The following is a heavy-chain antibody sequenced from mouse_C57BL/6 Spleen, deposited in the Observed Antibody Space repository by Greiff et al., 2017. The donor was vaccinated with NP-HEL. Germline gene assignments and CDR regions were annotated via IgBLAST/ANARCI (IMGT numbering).Heavy chain of an antibody. J-gene: IGHJ4*01. D-gene: IGHD2-4*01. Sequence: EVQVVESGGGLVKPGGSLKLSCAASGFTFSDYGMHWVRQAPEKGLEWVAYISSGSSTIYYADTVKGRFTISRDNAKNTLFLEMPSLSSEDTAMYYCARPYDYAGWYYAMDYWGQGTSVTVSS. CDR2: ISSGSSTI. V-gene: IGHV5-17*01. CDR3: ARPYDYAGWYYAMDY. CDR1: GFTFSDYG.